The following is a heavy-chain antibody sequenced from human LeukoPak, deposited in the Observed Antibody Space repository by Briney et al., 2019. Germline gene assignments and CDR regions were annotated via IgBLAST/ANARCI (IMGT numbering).Heavy chain of an antibody. V-gene: IGHV3-74*01. CDR1: RFTFSPYW. CDR2: INGDGRIT. J-gene: IGHJ4*02. D-gene: IGHD4-17*01. Sequence: PGGSLRLSCAASRFTFSPYWMHWVRQVPGKGLVWVARINGDGRITTYADSVKGRFTISRDNAKNSLYLQMNSLRAEDTAVYYCAREPYAEEFDYWGQGTLVTVSS. CDR3: AREPYAEEFDY.